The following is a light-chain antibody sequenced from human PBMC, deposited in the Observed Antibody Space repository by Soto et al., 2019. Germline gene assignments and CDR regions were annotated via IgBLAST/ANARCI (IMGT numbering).Light chain of an antibody. CDR1: QSVGIY. Sequence: EIVLTQSPATLSLSPGERATLSCRASQSVGIYLGWYQQRPGQAPRPLIYDAFKRAAGIPARFSGIGSGTDFTLTINSLEPEDFAVYYCQHRSTWPRAFGQGTRLEIK. V-gene: IGKV3-11*01. CDR2: DAF. CDR3: QHRSTWPRA. J-gene: IGKJ5*01.